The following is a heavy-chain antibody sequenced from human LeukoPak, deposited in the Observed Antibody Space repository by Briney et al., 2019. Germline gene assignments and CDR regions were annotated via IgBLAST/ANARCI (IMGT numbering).Heavy chain of an antibody. Sequence: GRSLRLSCTTSGFTFGGYALSWVRQAPGKGLEWVGFIRSKAYGGTTEYAASVKGRFTISRDDSKSFAYLQMNSLKTEDTAVYYCTRDRAYYYDSSGYYYCYFWGQGTLVTVSS. CDR2: IRSKAYGGTT. D-gene: IGHD3-22*01. V-gene: IGHV3-49*04. CDR3: TRDRAYYYDSSGYYYCYF. J-gene: IGHJ4*02. CDR1: GFTFGGYA.